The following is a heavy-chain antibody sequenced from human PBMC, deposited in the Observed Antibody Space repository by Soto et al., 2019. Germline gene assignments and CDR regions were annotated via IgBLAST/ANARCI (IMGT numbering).Heavy chain of an antibody. J-gene: IGHJ4*02. Sequence: GSLRLSCAASGFTFSSYAMTWVRQAPGKGLEWVASIISGGSSAYYADSVKGRFTISRDNSKNTLYLQMNSLRAEDTAVYYCARDRERDAWYEDYWGQGTLVTVYS. D-gene: IGHD6-13*01. V-gene: IGHV3-23*01. CDR3: ARDRERDAWYEDY. CDR1: GFTFSSYA. CDR2: IISGGSSA.